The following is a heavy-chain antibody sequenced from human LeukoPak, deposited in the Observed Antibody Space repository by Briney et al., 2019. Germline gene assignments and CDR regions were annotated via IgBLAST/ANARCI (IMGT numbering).Heavy chain of an antibody. J-gene: IGHJ4*02. Sequence: PSETLSLTCTVSGGSISSYYWSWIRQPPGKGLEWIGYIYYSGSTNYNPSLKSRVTISVDTSKNQFSLKLSSVTAADTAVYYCARGIAAAGNSIDYWGQGTLVTVSS. CDR2: IYYSGST. D-gene: IGHD6-13*01. CDR3: ARGIAAAGNSIDY. CDR1: GGSISSYY. V-gene: IGHV4-59*01.